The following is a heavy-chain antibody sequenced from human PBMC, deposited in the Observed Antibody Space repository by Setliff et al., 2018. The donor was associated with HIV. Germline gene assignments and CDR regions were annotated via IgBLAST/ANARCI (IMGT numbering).Heavy chain of an antibody. V-gene: IGHV3-48*03. J-gene: IGHJ6*02. CDR2: ISSSGSTI. CDR3: ARVFLEWLLYRPDYVMDV. CDR1: GFTFSSYE. Sequence: LRLSCAASGFTFSSYEMNWVRQAPGKGLEWVSDISSSGSTIYYADSVKGRFTISRDNAKHSLYLQMNSLRAEDTAVYYCARVFLEWLLYRPDYVMDVWGQGTTVTVSS. D-gene: IGHD3-3*01.